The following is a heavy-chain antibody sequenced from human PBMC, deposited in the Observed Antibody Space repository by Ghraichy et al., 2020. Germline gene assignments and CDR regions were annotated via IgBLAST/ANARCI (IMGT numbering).Heavy chain of an antibody. CDR2: IKPDGSEK. Sequence: GGSLRLSCAASGFTFSSHWMSWVRQAPGKGLEWVAIIKPDGSEKYYVDSVKGRFTISRDNAKNSLYLKMNSLRAEDTAVYYCAKGGSGSAGDYWGQGTLVTVSS. J-gene: IGHJ4*02. CDR3: AKGGSGSAGDY. D-gene: IGHD3-10*01. V-gene: IGHV3-7*03. CDR1: GFTFSSHW.